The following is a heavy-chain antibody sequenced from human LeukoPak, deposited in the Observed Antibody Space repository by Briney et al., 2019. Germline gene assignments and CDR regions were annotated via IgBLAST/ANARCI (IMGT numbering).Heavy chain of an antibody. D-gene: IGHD3-10*01. CDR3: ARDQGVTDPPPYGLDV. Sequence: SVKVSFKASGGTFSSYAISWVRQAPGQGLECMGRIIPILDIATYAQKFQGRVTITADKSTSTAYMELSSLSSEDTAVYYCARDQGVTDPPPYGLDVWGQGTTVTVSS. CDR1: GGTFSSYA. V-gene: IGHV1-69*04. J-gene: IGHJ6*02. CDR2: IIPILDIA.